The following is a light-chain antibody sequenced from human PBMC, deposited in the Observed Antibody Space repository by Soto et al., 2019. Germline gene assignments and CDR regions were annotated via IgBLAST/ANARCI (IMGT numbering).Light chain of an antibody. CDR3: QQSYFILGT. J-gene: IGKJ1*01. Sequence: DLQMTQSPSSLSASVGDRVTITCRASQYIGDFLNWYQQTPGKPPKLLIFGASNLHIGVPSRFRGSGSGTEFTLTISNLLREDFATYYCQQSYFILGTFGRGTKVEI. V-gene: IGKV1-39*01. CDR1: QYIGDF. CDR2: GAS.